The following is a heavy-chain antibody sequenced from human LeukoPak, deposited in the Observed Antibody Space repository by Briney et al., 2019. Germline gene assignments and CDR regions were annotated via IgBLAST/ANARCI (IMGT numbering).Heavy chain of an antibody. Sequence: GSLRLSCAASGFTFSGYAMSWVRQAPGKGLEWVGEIHYSGATSYNPSLKSRATISTDTSKNQFSLRLSSVTAADTAVYYCARGNILTGYCFDFWGQGALVTVSS. J-gene: IGHJ4*02. D-gene: IGHD3-9*01. CDR1: GFTFSGYA. V-gene: IGHV4-34*01. CDR3: ARGNILTGYCFDF. CDR2: IHYSGAT.